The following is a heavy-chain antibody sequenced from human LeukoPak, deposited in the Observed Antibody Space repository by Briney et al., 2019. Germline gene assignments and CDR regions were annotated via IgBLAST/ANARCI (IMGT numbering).Heavy chain of an antibody. J-gene: IGHJ4*02. CDR1: GFTFSSYA. CDR3: VRGGKTAEPGIPPFGY. D-gene: IGHD6-19*01. CDR2: ISYDGSNK. Sequence: PGGSLRLSCAASGFTFSSYAMHWVRQAPGKGLEWVAVISYDGSNKYYADSVKGRFTISRDNSKNSLYLQMDSLRAEDTGVYYCVRGGKTAEPGIPPFGYWGQGTLVTVAS. V-gene: IGHV3-30-3*01.